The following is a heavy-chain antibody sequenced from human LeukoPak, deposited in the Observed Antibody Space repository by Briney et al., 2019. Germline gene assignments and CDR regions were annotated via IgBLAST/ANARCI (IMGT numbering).Heavy chain of an antibody. CDR1: GFTFSSYW. CDR3: AIFGVVIPYYFDY. V-gene: IGHV3-74*01. J-gene: IGHJ4*02. CDR2: INSDGSST. D-gene: IGHD3-3*02. Sequence: GGSLRLSCAAPGFTFSSYWMHWVRQAPGKGLGWVSRINSDGSSTSYADSVKGRFTISRDNAKNTLYLQMNSLRAEDTAVYYCAIFGVVIPYYFDYWGQGTLVTVSS.